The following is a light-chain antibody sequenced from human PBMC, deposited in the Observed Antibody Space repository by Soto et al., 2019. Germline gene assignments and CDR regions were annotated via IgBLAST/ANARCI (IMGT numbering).Light chain of an antibody. CDR1: SGHSSYI. V-gene: IGLV4-60*02. J-gene: IGLJ3*02. CDR3: ETWDFNNRV. CDR2: LEGSGSY. Sequence: QLVLTQSSSASASLGSSVKLTCTLSSGHSSYIIAWHQQQPGKAPRYLMKLEGSGSYNKGSGVPDRFSGSSSGADRYLTISNLQFEDEADYYCETWDFNNRVFGGGTQLTVL.